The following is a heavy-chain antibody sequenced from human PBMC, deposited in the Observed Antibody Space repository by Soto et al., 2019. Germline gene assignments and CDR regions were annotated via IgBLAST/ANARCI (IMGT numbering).Heavy chain of an antibody. V-gene: IGHV3-30*18. D-gene: IGHD3-16*01. Sequence: GGSLRLSCAASGFTFSNYGMHFVRQAPGKGLEWVAVVSYDGSNKYYADSVKGRFTISRDNSKNTLYMQMNSLRAEDTAVYYCAKERAGDYGYYYDMDVWGQGTTVTVSS. J-gene: IGHJ6*02. CDR2: VSYDGSNK. CDR3: AKERAGDYGYYYDMDV. CDR1: GFTFSNYG.